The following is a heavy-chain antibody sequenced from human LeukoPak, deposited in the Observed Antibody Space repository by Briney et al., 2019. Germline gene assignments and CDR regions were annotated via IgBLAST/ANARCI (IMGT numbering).Heavy chain of an antibody. D-gene: IGHD6-13*01. CDR2: INPNSGGT. CDR1: GYTFTGYY. CDR3: ARGPHQYSSSWYPRTLYYFDY. V-gene: IGHV1-2*02. J-gene: IGHJ4*02. Sequence: ASVKVSCKASGYTFTGYYMHWVRQAPGQGLGWMGWINPNSGGTNYAQKFQGRVTMTRDTSISTAYMELSRLRSDDTAVYYCARGPHQYSSSWYPRTLYYFDYWVQGTLVTVSS.